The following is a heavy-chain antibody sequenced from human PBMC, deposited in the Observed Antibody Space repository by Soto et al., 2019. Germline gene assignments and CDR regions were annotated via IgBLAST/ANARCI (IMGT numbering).Heavy chain of an antibody. D-gene: IGHD3-3*01. Sequence: GGSLRLSCVASGFSFNPYVMAWVRQAPGKGLEWVSAIRSNTAITRYPDSMRGRFTISRVNSKNTLYLQMNSLRAEDTAVYYCAKALLPPHYDFGIWGKGTMVTVSS. CDR2: IRSNTAIT. V-gene: IGHV3-23*01. CDR3: AKALLPPHYDFGI. CDR1: GFSFNPYV. J-gene: IGHJ3*02.